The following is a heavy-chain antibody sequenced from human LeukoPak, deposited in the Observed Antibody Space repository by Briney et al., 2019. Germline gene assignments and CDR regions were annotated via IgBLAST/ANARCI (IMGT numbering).Heavy chain of an antibody. CDR1: AYTFTGYN. D-gene: IGHD2-2*01. Sequence: ASVKVSFTSSAYTFTGYNMHRVRQGPGQGLEWMGWINTNSGGTNYAQKFQGRVTMTRDTSITTAYMELSRLRTDDTAVYYCARVVVGVTRGRAFSFDYWGQGTLVTVSS. CDR3: ARVVVGVTRGRAFSFDY. J-gene: IGHJ4*02. V-gene: IGHV1-2*02. CDR2: INTNSGGT.